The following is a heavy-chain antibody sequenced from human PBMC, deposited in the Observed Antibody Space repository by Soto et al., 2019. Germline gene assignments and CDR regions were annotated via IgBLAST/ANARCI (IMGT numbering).Heavy chain of an antibody. J-gene: IGHJ5*02. CDR3: ARHSIAVRKNNWFDP. CDR2: VFYLGST. Sequence: SATLSLTCTVSCGSIISSDYYWGWVRQPAGKGLEWIGSVFYLGSTYYNPSLKSQVTMSVDTSKNQFSLKLTSVTAADTAIYYCARHSIAVRKNNWFDPWGQGTPVTVSS. CDR1: CGSIISSDYY. D-gene: IGHD6-19*01. V-gene: IGHV4-39*01.